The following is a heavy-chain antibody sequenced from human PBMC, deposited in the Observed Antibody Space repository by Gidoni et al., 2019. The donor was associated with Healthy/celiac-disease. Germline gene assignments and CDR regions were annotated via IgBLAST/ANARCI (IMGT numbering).Heavy chain of an antibody. J-gene: IGHJ4*02. CDR1: GGTFSSYT. CDR3: ARMGEGPWDY. V-gene: IGHV1-69*02. Sequence: QVQLVQSGAEVKKPGSSVKGSCKASGGTFSSYTSSWVRQAPGQGLEWMGRIIPSLGIANYAQKFQGRVTITADKSTSTAYMELSSLRSEDTAVYYCARMGEGPWDYWGQGTLVTVSS. CDR2: IIPSLGIA. D-gene: IGHD1-26*01.